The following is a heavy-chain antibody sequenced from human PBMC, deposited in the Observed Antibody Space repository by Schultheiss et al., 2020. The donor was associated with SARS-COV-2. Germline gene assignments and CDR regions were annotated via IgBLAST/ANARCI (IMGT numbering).Heavy chain of an antibody. CDR2: ISYDGSNK. D-gene: IGHD6-6*01. Sequence: GGSLRLSCAASGFTFSSYAMHWVRQAPGKGLEWVAVISYDGSNKYYADSVKGRFTISRDNSKNTLYLQMNSLRAEDTAMYYCAREYSSSYFDYWGQGTLVTVSS. J-gene: IGHJ4*02. CDR3: AREYSSSYFDY. CDR1: GFTFSSYA. V-gene: IGHV3-30*07.